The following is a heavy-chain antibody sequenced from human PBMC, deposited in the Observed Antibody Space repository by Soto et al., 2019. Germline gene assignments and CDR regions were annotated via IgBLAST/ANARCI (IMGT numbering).Heavy chain of an antibody. CDR2: IIPIFGTA. CDR3: ARGRDGYNYHFDY. V-gene: IGHV1-69*13. J-gene: IGHJ4*02. CDR1: GGTFSSYA. D-gene: IGHD5-12*01. Sequence: VASVKVSCKASGGTFSSYAISWVRQAPGQGLEWMGGIIPIFGTANYAQKFQGRVTITADESTSTAYMELSSLRSEDTAVYYCARGRDGYNYHFDYWGQGTLVTVSS.